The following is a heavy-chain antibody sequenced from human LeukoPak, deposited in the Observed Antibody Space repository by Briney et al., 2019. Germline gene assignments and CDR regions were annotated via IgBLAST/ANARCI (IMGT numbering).Heavy chain of an antibody. CDR3: ARDPGVSAFDI. CDR1: GGPFSGYY. J-gene: IGHJ3*02. CDR2: INHSGST. D-gene: IGHD3-22*01. V-gene: IGHV4-34*01. Sequence: PSETLSLTCAVYGGPFSGYYWSWIRQPPGKGLEWIGEINHSGSTNYNPSLKSRVTISVDTSKNQFSLKLSSVTAADTAVYYCARDPGVSAFDIWGQGTMVTVSS.